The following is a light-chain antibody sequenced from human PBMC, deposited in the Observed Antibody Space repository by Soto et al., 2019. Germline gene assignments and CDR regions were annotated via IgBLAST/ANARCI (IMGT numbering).Light chain of an antibody. Sequence: QSALTQPPSASGTPGQRVTISCSGSSSNIGSNYVYWYQQLPGSAPKLLIYRNNQRPSGVPYRFSGSKSGTSASLAISGLRSEDEADYYCAAWDDSLSAVFGTGTKVTVL. V-gene: IGLV1-47*01. CDR2: RNN. J-gene: IGLJ1*01. CDR1: SSNIGSNY. CDR3: AAWDDSLSAV.